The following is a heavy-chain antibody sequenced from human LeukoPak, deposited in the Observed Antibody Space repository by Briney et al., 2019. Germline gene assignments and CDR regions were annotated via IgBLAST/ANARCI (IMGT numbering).Heavy chain of an antibody. J-gene: IGHJ4*02. CDR1: GFTFSSHA. D-gene: IGHD3-10*01. Sequence: GGSLRLSCAASGFTFSSHAMSWVRQAPGKGLEWVSAISGSGGSTYYADSVKGRFTISRDNSKNTLYLQMNSLRAEDTAVYYCAKDRGSGSFSDWGQGTLVTVSS. CDR3: AKDRGSGSFSD. V-gene: IGHV3-23*01. CDR2: ISGSGGST.